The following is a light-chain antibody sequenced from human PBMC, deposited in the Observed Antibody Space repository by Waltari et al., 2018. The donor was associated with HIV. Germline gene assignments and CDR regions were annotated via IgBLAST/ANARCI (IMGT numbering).Light chain of an antibody. J-gene: IGLJ1*01. CDR3: QSADNSGTYV. V-gene: IGLV3-25*03. Sequence: SYDLPQPPSVSVSPGQTARIPCSGGTLSNQYSYWYQQKSGQAPVLVIFRDIERPSGIPERFSGSRSGATVTLTISGVQAEDEADYYCQSADNSGTYVFATGTQVTVL. CDR1: TLSNQY. CDR2: RDI.